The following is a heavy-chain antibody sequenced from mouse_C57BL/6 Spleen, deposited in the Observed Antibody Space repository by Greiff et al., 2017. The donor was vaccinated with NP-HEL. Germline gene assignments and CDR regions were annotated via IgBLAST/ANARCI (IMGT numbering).Heavy chain of an antibody. CDR1: GYTFTSYG. CDR3: SRFDYDERDYAMDY. Sequence: VQLQQSGAELARPGASVKLSCKASGYTFTSYGISWVKQRTGQGLEWIGEIYPRSGNTYYNEKFKGKATLTADKSSSTAYMALRSLTSEDSAVYFCSRFDYDERDYAMDYWGQGTSVTVSS. V-gene: IGHV1-81*01. CDR2: IYPRSGNT. J-gene: IGHJ4*01. D-gene: IGHD2-4*01.